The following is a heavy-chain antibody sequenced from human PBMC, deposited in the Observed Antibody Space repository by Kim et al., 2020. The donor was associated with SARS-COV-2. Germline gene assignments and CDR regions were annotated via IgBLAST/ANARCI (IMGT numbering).Heavy chain of an antibody. J-gene: IGHJ4*02. Sequence: YYADSVKGRFTISRDNSKNTLYLQMNSLRAEDTAVYYCAKGDRQWLVDDYWGQGTLVTVSS. V-gene: IGHV3-30*02. CDR3: AKGDRQWLVDDY. D-gene: IGHD6-19*01.